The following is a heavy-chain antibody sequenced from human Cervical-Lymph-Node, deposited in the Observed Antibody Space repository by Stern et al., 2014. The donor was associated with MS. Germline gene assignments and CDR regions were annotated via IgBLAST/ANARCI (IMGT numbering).Heavy chain of an antibody. D-gene: IGHD2-2*02. CDR2: ISYDGTKA. J-gene: IGHJ3*02. CDR3: AKIVPATIQFDAFDI. V-gene: IGHV3-30*18. Sequence: VQLVESGGGVVQPGRSLRLSCAASGFTFSGYALHWVRQAPGKGLEWAAVISYDGTKAYYADSVKGRFTISRDNSKNTLYLQMDSLRAEDTALYYCAKIVPATIQFDAFDIWGQGTLVTVSS. CDR1: GFTFSGYA.